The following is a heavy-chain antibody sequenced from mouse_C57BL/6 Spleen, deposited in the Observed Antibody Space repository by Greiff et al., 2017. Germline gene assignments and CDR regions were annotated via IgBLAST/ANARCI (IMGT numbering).Heavy chain of an antibody. CDR3: ARGYYYGSRGYAMDD. CDR1: GYSFTDYN. V-gene: IGHV1-39*01. D-gene: IGHD1-1*01. Sequence: VQLQQSGPELVKPGASVKISCKASGYSFTDYNLNWVKQSNGKSLEWIGVINPNYGTTSYNQKFKGKATLTVDQSSSTAYMQLNSLTSEDSAVYYCARGYYYGSRGYAMDDWGQGTSVTVSS. CDR2: INPNYGTT. J-gene: IGHJ4*01.